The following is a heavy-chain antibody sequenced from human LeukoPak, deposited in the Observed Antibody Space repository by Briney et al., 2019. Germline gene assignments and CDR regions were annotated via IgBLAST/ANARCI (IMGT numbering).Heavy chain of an antibody. Sequence: GGSLRLSCAASGFTFSTYVRRWVRQAPGKGLEWVSSVTESGSRTYYADSVKGRFTISRDNSKNTLYLQMNNLRAEDTALYYCTSSVPGHYYFDYWGRGTLVTVSS. J-gene: IGHJ4*02. CDR2: VTESGSRT. CDR1: GFTFSTYV. D-gene: IGHD6-19*01. V-gene: IGHV3-23*01. CDR3: TSSVPGHYYFDY.